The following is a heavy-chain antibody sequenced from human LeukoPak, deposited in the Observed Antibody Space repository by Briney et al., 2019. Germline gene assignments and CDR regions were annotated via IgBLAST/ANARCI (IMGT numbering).Heavy chain of an antibody. J-gene: IGHJ3*02. CDR1: GGSISSYY. CDR2: IFTSGGT. Sequence: SETLSLTCTVSGGSISSYYWSWTRQPAGKGLEWIGRIFTSGGTNYNPSLKSRVTMSVDTSKNQFSLKLSSVTAADTAVYYCARVPTGDDTFDIWGQGTMVTVSS. V-gene: IGHV4-4*07. CDR3: ARVPTGDDTFDI. D-gene: IGHD7-27*01.